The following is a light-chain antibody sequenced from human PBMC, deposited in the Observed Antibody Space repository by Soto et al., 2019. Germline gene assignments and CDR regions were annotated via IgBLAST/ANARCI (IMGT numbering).Light chain of an antibody. CDR3: QSYDSSLSGVL. V-gene: IGLV1-40*01. J-gene: IGLJ2*01. Sequence: QSVLTQPPSVSGAPGQRVTISCTGSSSNIGAGYDVRWYQQLPGTAPKLLIYDNNNRPSGVPDRFSGSKSGTSASLAITGLQAEDEADYYCQSYDSSLSGVLFGGGTKLTVL. CDR1: SSNIGAGYD. CDR2: DNN.